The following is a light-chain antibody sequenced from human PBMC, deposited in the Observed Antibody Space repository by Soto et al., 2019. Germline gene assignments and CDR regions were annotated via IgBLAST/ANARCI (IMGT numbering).Light chain of an antibody. CDR2: GAS. V-gene: IGKV3-20*01. Sequence: EIVLTQSPATLSLSPGERATLSCRASQSVRSSYLAWYQQKPGQAPRLLIYGASSRATGIPDRFSGSGSGTEFTLTISRLEPEDFAVSYCQQYNNWPPTTFGQGTRLEIK. CDR3: QQYNNWPPTT. J-gene: IGKJ5*01. CDR1: QSVRSSY.